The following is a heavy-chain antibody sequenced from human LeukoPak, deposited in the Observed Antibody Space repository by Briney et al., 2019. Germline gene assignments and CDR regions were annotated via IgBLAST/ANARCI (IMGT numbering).Heavy chain of an antibody. V-gene: IGHV1-69*05. D-gene: IGHD3-22*01. CDR1: GGTFSSYA. CDR2: IIPIFGTA. CDR3: AGSPYDSSGYYYVGLDYYYCYMDV. J-gene: IGHJ6*03. Sequence: SVKVSCKASGGTFSSYAISWVRQAPRQGLEWMGGIIPIFGTANYAQKFQGRVTITTDESTSTAYMELSSLRSEDTAVYYCAGSPYDSSGYYYVGLDYYYCYMDVWGKGTTVTVSS.